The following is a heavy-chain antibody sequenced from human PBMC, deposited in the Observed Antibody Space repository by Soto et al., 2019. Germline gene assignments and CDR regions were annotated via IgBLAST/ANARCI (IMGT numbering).Heavy chain of an antibody. CDR2: IYYSGGT. Sequence: SETLSLTCTVSGGSISSYYWSWIRQPPGKGLGWIGYIYYSGGTNYNPSLKSRVTISVDSSKNHFSLKLSSVTAADTAVYYCARRYGGNLDYWGQGTLVTVSS. D-gene: IGHD1-26*01. V-gene: IGHV4-59*08. CDR3: ARRYGGNLDY. J-gene: IGHJ4*02. CDR1: GGSISSYY.